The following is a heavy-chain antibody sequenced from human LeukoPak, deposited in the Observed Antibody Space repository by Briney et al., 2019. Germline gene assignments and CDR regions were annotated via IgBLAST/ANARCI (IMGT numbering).Heavy chain of an antibody. CDR1: GGSISSYY. V-gene: IGHV4-4*07. Sequence: SETLSLTCTVSGGSISSYYWSWIRQPAGKGLEWIGRTYPSGSTNYNPSLKSRVTMSVDTSKNQFSLKLSSVTAADTAVYYCARDYYGSGSYPFDYWGQGTLVTVSS. CDR2: TYPSGST. D-gene: IGHD3-10*01. CDR3: ARDYYGSGSYPFDY. J-gene: IGHJ4*02.